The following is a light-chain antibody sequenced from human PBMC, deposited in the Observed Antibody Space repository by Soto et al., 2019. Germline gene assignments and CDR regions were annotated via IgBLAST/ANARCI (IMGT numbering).Light chain of an antibody. V-gene: IGLV4-69*01. CDR1: SGHSSYA. CDR2: LNSDGSH. J-gene: IGLJ3*02. Sequence: QLVLTQSPSASASLGASVKLTCTLSSGHSSYAIAWHQQQPEKGPRYLMKLNSDGSHSKGDGIPDRFSGSSSGAERYLTICSLQSEDEADYYCQTWGAGIRVFGGGTKVTVL. CDR3: QTWGAGIRV.